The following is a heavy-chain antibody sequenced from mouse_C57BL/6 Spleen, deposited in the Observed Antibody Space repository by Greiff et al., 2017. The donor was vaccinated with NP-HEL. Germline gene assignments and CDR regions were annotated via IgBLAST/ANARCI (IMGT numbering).Heavy chain of an antibody. CDR2: IHPNSGST. D-gene: IGHD1-1*01. CDR3: ARYDYGSPYAMDY. V-gene: IGHV1-64*01. CDR1: GYTFTSYW. Sequence: QVQLQQPGAELVKPGASVKLSCKASGYTFTSYWMHWVKQRPGQGLEWIGMIHPNSGSTNYNEKFKSKATLTVDKSSSTAYMQLSSLTSEDSAVYYCARYDYGSPYAMDYWGQGTSVTVSS. J-gene: IGHJ4*01.